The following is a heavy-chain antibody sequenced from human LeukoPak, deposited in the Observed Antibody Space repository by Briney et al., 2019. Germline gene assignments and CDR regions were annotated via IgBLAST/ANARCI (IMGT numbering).Heavy chain of an antibody. CDR3: ARERLEAQDGFDP. J-gene: IGHJ5*02. V-gene: IGHV1-2*02. D-gene: IGHD3-16*01. CDR1: GYTFTGYY. CDR2: INPNSGGT. Sequence: ASVKVSCKASGYTFTGYYMHWVRQAPGQVLEWMGWINPNSGGTNYAQKFQGRVTMTRDTSISTAYMELSRLRSDDTAVYYCARERLEAQDGFDPWGQGTLVTVSS.